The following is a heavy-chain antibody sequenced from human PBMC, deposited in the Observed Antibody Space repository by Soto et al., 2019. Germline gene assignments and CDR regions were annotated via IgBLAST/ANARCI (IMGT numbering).Heavy chain of an antibody. CDR1: RGSISSGDHY. Sequence: SETLSLTCTVSRGSISSGDHYWTWLRPPPGKGLEWIGYIYYSGSTYYNPSLKSRVAISVDTSKNQFSLTLTSVTAADTAVYYCAREESLIVVPTGGIDYSFDYWGQGTLVTVSS. CDR3: AREESLIVVPTGGIDYSFDY. V-gene: IGHV4-30-4*01. J-gene: IGHJ4*02. CDR2: IYYSGST. D-gene: IGHD3-22*01.